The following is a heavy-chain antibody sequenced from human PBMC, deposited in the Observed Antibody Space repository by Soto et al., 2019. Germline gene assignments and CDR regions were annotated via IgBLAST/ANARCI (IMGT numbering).Heavy chain of an antibody. CDR1: GFTVSSHY. V-gene: IGHV3-66*01. CDR2: IYSGGST. CDR3: ARDYYGGNSRYFDL. J-gene: IGHJ2*01. Sequence: EVQLVESGGGLVQPGGSLRLSCAASGFTVSSHYMSWVRQAPGKGLEWVSVIYSGGSTYYTDSVKGRFTISRDNSKNTLFLQMNSLRAEDTAVYYWARDYYGGNSRYFDLWGRGPLVTGSS. D-gene: IGHD2-21*02.